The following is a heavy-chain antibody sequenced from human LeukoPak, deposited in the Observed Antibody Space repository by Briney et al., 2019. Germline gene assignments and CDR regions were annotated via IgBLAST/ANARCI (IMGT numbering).Heavy chain of an antibody. D-gene: IGHD3-9*01. J-gene: IGHJ6*02. CDR3: ARSYSNTGYYYYGMDV. CDR2: MYYNSGST. V-gene: IGHV4-59*01. Sequence: SETLSLTCSVSGGSISTYYWSWIRQPPGKGPEWIGYMYYNSGSTNYNPSLKSRVTISLDTSKNQFSLKMSSVTAADTAVYYCARSYSNTGYYYYGMDVWGQGTPVTVSS. CDR1: GGSISTYY.